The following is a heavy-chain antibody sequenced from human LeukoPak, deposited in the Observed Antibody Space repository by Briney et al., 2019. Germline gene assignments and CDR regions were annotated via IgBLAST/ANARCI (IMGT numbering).Heavy chain of an antibody. V-gene: IGHV3-23*01. Sequence: GGSLRLSCAASGFTFSSYAMIWVRQAPGKGLEWVSTISGSGGSTYYADSVKGRFTISRDNSKNTLYLQMNSLRAEDTAVYYCAKRSYGFSYYFDYWGQGTLVTVSS. CDR1: GFTFSSYA. CDR3: AKRSYGFSYYFDY. D-gene: IGHD5-18*01. J-gene: IGHJ4*02. CDR2: ISGSGGST.